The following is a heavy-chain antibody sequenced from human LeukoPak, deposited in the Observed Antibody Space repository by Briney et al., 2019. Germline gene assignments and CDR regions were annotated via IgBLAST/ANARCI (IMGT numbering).Heavy chain of an antibody. CDR2: IFHSGST. CDR1: GVSISSSSYY. J-gene: IGHJ1*01. CDR3: ARHAAIRNYVGSLDS. Sequence: SETLSLTCTVSGVSISSSSYYWGWIRQPPGKGLEWIATIFHSGSTYYNPSLKSRDTISVDTSKNQFSLKVDSLTAADTSVYFCARHAAIRNYVGSLDSWGQGTLVTVSS. D-gene: IGHD4-11*01. V-gene: IGHV4-39*01.